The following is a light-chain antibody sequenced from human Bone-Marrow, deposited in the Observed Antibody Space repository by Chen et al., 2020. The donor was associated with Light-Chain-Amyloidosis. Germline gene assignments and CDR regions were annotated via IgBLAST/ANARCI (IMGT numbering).Light chain of an antibody. CDR1: QSIGST. CDR2: FTS. Sequence: EIVLTQSPDFQSVTPKEKVTITCRASQSIGSTLHWYQQKPDQSPKILIKFTSQSITGVPSMFSGSGSGTDFNLTINSLEAEDAAAYYCHQSRSFPLTFGGGTRVEIK. CDR3: HQSRSFPLT. J-gene: IGKJ4*01. V-gene: IGKV6D-21*02.